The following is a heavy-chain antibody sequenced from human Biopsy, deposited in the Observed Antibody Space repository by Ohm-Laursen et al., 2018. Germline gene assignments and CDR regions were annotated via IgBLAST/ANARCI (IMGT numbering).Heavy chain of an antibody. Sequence: SETLSLTCTVSGDSLTSGPENWSWIRQSPGQGLEYIGFIYSGGNTNYSPSLKNRVTMSVDTSKNQFYLELYSVTAADTAVYYCARGRRTSGWPYFDNWGQGALVIVSP. CDR2: IYSGGNT. CDR3: ARGRRTSGWPYFDN. D-gene: IGHD6-19*01. V-gene: IGHV4-61*01. J-gene: IGHJ4*02. CDR1: GDSLTSGPEN.